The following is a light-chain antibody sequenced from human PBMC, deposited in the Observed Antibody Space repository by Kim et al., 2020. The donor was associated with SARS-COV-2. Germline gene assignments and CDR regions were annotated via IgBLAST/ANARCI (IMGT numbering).Light chain of an antibody. CDR1: QSIGSN. Sequence: EIVVTQSPATLSVSPGETATLSCRARQSIGSNLAWYQQKPGQVPRLLIYAASTRAPGIPGRFSGSGSGTEFTLTISSLQSEDFAVYYCQQYKNWPPWTFGQGTKVDIK. V-gene: IGKV3-15*01. J-gene: IGKJ1*01. CDR2: AAS. CDR3: QQYKNWPPWT.